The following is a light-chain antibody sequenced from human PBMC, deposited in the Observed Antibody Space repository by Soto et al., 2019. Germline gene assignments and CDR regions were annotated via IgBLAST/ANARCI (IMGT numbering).Light chain of an antibody. J-gene: IGKJ1*01. CDR3: QQYGSSPPT. V-gene: IGKV3-20*01. Sequence: EIVLTQSPGTLSLSPGERGTLSCMASQTVNSNYLAWYQRKPGQAPRLLIYGASNRATDIPHRFSGSGSGTVFTLTITRLEPEDFAVYYCQQYGSSPPTFGRGTKVEIK. CDR1: QTVNSNY. CDR2: GAS.